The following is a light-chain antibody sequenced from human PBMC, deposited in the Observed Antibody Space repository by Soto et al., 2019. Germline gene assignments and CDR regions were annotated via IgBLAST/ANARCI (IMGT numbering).Light chain of an antibody. CDR3: QQYNNWRVT. CDR2: GAS. V-gene: IGKV3-15*01. Sequence: EIVMTQSPGTLSVSPGERATLSCRASQSLGSNLAWYQQKPGQAPRLLIYGASTRATGTPARFSGSGSGTEFTLTISSLQSEDFAVYYCQQYNNWRVTFGQGTKVDIK. CDR1: QSLGSN. J-gene: IGKJ1*01.